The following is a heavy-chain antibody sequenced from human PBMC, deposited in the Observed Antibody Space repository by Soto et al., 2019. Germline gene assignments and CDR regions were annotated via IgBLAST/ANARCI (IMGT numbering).Heavy chain of an antibody. V-gene: IGHV4-59*01. CDR1: GGSISSYY. J-gene: IGHJ6*03. Sequence: SETLSLTCTVSGGSISSYYWSWIRQPPGKGLEWIGYIYYSGSTNYNPSLKSRVTISVDTSKNQFSLKLSSVTAADTAVYYCARFRAPYYYMDVWGKGTTVTVSS. CDR3: ARFRAPYYYMDV. CDR2: IYYSGST.